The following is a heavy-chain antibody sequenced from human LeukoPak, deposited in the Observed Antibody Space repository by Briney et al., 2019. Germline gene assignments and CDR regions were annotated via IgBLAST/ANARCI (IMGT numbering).Heavy chain of an antibody. J-gene: IGHJ2*01. D-gene: IGHD5-18*01. CDR2: FYPDDSDA. CDR1: DYSFVSYW. CDR3: ARAGRYGTLGYWYFDL. Sequence: GESLQISCRGSDYSFVSYWIAWVRPVPGKGLEWMGLFYPDDSDARYNPSFQGQVTISADRSIYTAYLEWSSLKASDTAIYYCARAGRYGTLGYWYFDLWGRGTLVTVSS. V-gene: IGHV5-51*01.